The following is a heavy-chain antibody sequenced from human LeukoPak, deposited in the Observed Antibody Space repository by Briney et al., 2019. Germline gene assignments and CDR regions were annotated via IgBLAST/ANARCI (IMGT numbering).Heavy chain of an antibody. V-gene: IGHV3-21*01. CDR1: GFTVSSNY. CDR3: ARAGSPPPAYYYYMDV. D-gene: IGHD6-6*01. J-gene: IGHJ6*03. CDR2: ISSSSSYI. Sequence: GGSLRLSCAASGFTVSSNYMSWVRQAPGKGLEWVSSISSSSSYIYYADSVKGRFTISRDNAKNSLYLQMNSLRAEDTAVYYCARAGSPPPAYYYYMDVWGKGTTVTVSS.